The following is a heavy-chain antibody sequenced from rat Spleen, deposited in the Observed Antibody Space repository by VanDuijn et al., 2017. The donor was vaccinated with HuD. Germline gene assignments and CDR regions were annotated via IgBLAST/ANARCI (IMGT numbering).Heavy chain of an antibody. Sequence: QVQLRESGPGLVQPSQTLSLTCTVSGFSLTNFHVHWVRQPPGKGLEWMGRIQNGGNTDYNSGLKSRLSISRDTSKSQVFLKMNSLQTEDTAMYFCARLGGGWGQGVMVTVSSGKIHYCDYYVMDAWGQGASVTVSS. CDR1: GFSLTNFH. D-gene: IGHD3-8*01. CDR3: ARLGGGWGQGVMVTVSSGKIHYCDYYVMDA. CDR2: IQNGGNT. J-gene: IGHJ4*01. V-gene: IGHV2-27*01.